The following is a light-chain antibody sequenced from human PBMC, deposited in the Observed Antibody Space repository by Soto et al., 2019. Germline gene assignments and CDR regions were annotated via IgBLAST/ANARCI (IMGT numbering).Light chain of an antibody. V-gene: IGKV3-20*01. CDR1: QSVSSTY. CDR3: QQYGSPIT. Sequence: EIVLTQSPGTLSLSPGERATLSCRASQSVSSTYLAWYQQKPGQAPRLLIYGASSRATGIPDRFSGSGSGTDFTLTINRLEPEDFAVYYCQQYGSPITFGPGTKVAIK. J-gene: IGKJ3*01. CDR2: GAS.